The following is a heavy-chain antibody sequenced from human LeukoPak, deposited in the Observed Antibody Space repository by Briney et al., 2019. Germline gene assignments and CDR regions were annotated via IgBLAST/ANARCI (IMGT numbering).Heavy chain of an antibody. V-gene: IGHV3-23*01. CDR2: ISGSGGST. CDR3: AKEEYYYDSSGYWVSDY. J-gene: IGHJ4*02. D-gene: IGHD3-22*01. CDR1: GFTFSSYA. Sequence: GGSLRLSCAASGFTFSSYAMSWVRQAPGKGLEWVSAISGSGGSTYYADSVKGRFTISRDNSKNTLYLQMNSLRAEDTAVYYCAKEEYYYDSSGYWVSDYWGQGTLVTVSS.